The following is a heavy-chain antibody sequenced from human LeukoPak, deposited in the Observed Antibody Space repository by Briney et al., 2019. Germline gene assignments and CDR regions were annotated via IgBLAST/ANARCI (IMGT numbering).Heavy chain of an antibody. CDR3: AREFRDIVVVPAAIPRYYYYGMDV. D-gene: IGHD2-2*01. V-gene: IGHV3-48*04. CDR1: GFTFSSVS. CDR2: ISSSGSTI. J-gene: IGHJ6*02. Sequence: PGGSLRLSCAASGFTFSSVSMNWVRQAPGKGLEWVSYISSSGSTIYYADSVKGRFTISRDNAKNSLYLQMNSLRAEDTAVYYCAREFRDIVVVPAAIPRYYYYGMDVWGQGTTVTVSS.